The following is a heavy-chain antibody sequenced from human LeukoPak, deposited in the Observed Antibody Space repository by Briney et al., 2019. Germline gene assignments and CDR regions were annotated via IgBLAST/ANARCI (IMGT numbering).Heavy chain of an antibody. CDR3: AREDYWGAFDI. CDR1: GFTFSDYY. CDR2: ISSSGSTI. J-gene: IGHJ3*02. V-gene: IGHV3-11*01. D-gene: IGHD3-16*01. Sequence: GGSLRLSCAASGFTFSDYYMSWLRQAPGKGLEGVSYISSSGSTIYYADSVKGRFTISRDNAKNSLYLQMNSLRAEDTAVYYCAREDYWGAFDIWGQGTMVTVSS.